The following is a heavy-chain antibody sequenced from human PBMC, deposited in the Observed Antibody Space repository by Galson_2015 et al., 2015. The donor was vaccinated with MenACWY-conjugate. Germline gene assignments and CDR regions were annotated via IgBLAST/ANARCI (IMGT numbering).Heavy chain of an antibody. D-gene: IGHD6-19*01. CDR1: GFSFSDHR. Sequence: SLRLSCAASGFSFSDHRMNWVRQAPGKGLEWVSSISSSSSYKYYADSVKGRFTISRDNGKNSVYLQMNNLRAEDTALYFCARDPERDSGWTHYYFDYWGPGALVTVSS. CDR3: ARDPERDSGWTHYYFDY. V-gene: IGHV3-21*04. CDR2: ISSSSSYK. J-gene: IGHJ4*02.